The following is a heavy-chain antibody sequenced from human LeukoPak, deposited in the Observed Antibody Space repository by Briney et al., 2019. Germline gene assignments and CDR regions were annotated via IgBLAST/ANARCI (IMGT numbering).Heavy chain of an antibody. D-gene: IGHD6-13*01. CDR3: ARDFRPVVGAAGTFDY. Sequence: PGASLRLSCAASGFTFSSYAMNWVRQARGRGLECVAVISYDGSNKYYADSVKGRFTISRDNSKNTLYLQMNSMRAEDTAVYYCARDFRPVVGAAGTFDYWGQGTLVTVSS. CDR2: ISYDGSNK. V-gene: IGHV3-30*04. J-gene: IGHJ4*02. CDR1: GFTFSSYA.